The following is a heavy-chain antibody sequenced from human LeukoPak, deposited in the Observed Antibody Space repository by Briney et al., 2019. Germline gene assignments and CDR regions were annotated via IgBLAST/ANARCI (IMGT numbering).Heavy chain of an antibody. Sequence: ASVKVSCKASGGTFSSYAISRVRQAPGQGLEWMGWINPYTGGTTCAQKFQGRLTMTRDTSISTVYMELSRLTSDDTAVYYCARVWAYYDYVWGSYPHYWGQGTLVTVSP. CDR1: GGTFSSYA. V-gene: IGHV1-2*02. CDR3: ARVWAYYDYVWGSYPHY. D-gene: IGHD3-16*02. J-gene: IGHJ4*02. CDR2: INPYTGGT.